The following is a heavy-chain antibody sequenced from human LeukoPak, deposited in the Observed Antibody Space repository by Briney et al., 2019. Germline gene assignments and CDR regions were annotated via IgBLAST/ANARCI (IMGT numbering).Heavy chain of an antibody. CDR1: GYTFTSYD. Sequence: VASVKVSCKASGYTFTSYDINWVRQAPGQGLEWMGWMNPNSGGTNYAQKFQGRVTMTRDTSISTAYMELSRLRSDDTAVYYCARDSVLGFDPWGQGTLVTVSS. V-gene: IGHV1-2*02. J-gene: IGHJ5*02. CDR2: MNPNSGGT. D-gene: IGHD2-8*02. CDR3: ARDSVLGFDP.